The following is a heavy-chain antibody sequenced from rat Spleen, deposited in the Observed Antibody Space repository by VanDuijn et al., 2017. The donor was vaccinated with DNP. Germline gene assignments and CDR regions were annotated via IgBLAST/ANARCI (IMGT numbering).Heavy chain of an antibody. Sequence: EVQLVESGGDLVQPGRSLKLSCVVSGFTFNNYWMTWIRQVPGKGLEWVASIKTGGGSTYYPDSVKGRFTISRDNAENTVYLQMNSLRSEDIATYYCAKGGDYGGFDYWGQGTLVTVSS. D-gene: IGHD1-11*01. CDR3: AKGGDYGGFDY. J-gene: IGHJ3*01. CDR1: GFTFNNYW. CDR2: IKTGGGST. V-gene: IGHV5-58*01.